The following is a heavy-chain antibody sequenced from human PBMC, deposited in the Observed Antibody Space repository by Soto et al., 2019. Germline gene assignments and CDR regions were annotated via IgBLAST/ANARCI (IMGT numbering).Heavy chain of an antibody. CDR2: IYYSGST. J-gene: IGHJ4*02. V-gene: IGHV4-59*01. D-gene: IGHD6-13*01. Sequence: PSETLSLTCTVSGGSISSYYWSWIRQPPGKGLEWIGYIYYSGSTNYNPSLKSRVTISVDTSKNQFSPKLSSVTAADTAVYYCARGLAAAGTDYWGQGTLVTVSS. CDR1: GGSISSYY. CDR3: ARGLAAAGTDY.